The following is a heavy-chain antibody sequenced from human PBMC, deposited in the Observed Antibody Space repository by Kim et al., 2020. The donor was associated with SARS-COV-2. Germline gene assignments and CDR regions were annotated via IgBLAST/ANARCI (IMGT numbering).Heavy chain of an antibody. CDR2: IYYSGST. Sequence: SETLSLTCTVSGGSISSSSYYWGWIRQPPGKGLEWIGSIYYSGSTYYIPSLKSRVTISVDTSKNQFSLKLSSVTAADTAVYYCARFGMAAAGTLDYWGQGTLVTVSS. CDR3: ARFGMAAAGTLDY. CDR1: GGSISSSSYY. D-gene: IGHD6-13*01. J-gene: IGHJ4*02. V-gene: IGHV4-39*01.